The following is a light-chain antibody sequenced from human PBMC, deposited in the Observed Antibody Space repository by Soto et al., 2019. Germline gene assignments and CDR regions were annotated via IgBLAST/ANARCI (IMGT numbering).Light chain of an antibody. V-gene: IGKV3-20*01. Sequence: EIVLTQSPGTLSLSPGQRATLSCRASQTVTNNFLAWHQQKPGQTPRLLIYGASSRATGTPDRFSGSGSGTDFTLTISRLEPEDFAVYYCHQRQSWPRTFGQGTKVDIK. CDR3: HQRQSWPRT. CDR2: GAS. CDR1: QTVTNNF. J-gene: IGKJ1*01.